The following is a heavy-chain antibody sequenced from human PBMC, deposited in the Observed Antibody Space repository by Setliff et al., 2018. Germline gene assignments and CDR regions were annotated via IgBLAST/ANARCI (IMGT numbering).Heavy chain of an antibody. CDR1: GFSFRTFN. J-gene: IGHJ3*02. CDR2: ISPDSIHI. CDR3: ARSPANGGHDAFDI. D-gene: IGHD6-25*01. V-gene: IGHV3-21*01. Sequence: PGGSLRLSCAASGFSFRTFNMHRVRQAPGKGLEWVSSISPDSIHIYYADSVKGRFTISRDNARDSLYLHMNSLGAEDTAVYYCARSPANGGHDAFDIWGQGTMVTVS.